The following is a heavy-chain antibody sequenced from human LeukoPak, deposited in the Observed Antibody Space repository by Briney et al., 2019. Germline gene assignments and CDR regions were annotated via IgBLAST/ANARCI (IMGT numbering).Heavy chain of an antibody. CDR2: FDPEDGET. V-gene: IGHV1-24*01. Sequence: ASVKVSCKVSGYTLTELSMHWVRQAPGKGLEWMGGFDPEDGETIYAQKFQGRVTMTEDTSTDTAYMELSSLRSEDTAVYYCATVQHSLLWFGEFLFDYWGQGTLVTVSS. CDR1: GYTLTELS. D-gene: IGHD3-10*01. CDR3: ATVQHSLLWFGEFLFDY. J-gene: IGHJ4*02.